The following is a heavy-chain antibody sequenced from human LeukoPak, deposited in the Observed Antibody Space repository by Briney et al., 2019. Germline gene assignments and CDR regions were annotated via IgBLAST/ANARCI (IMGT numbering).Heavy chain of an antibody. Sequence: GGSLRLSCAASGFTFSSYAMSWVRQAPGKGLEWVSAISGSGGSTYYADSVKGRFTISRDNSKNTLYLQMNSLRAEDTAVYYRAKGFNYYGSGSYTDPFDYWGQGTLVTVSS. CDR2: ISGSGGST. J-gene: IGHJ4*02. CDR1: GFTFSSYA. V-gene: IGHV3-23*01. D-gene: IGHD3-10*01. CDR3: AKGFNYYGSGSYTDPFDY.